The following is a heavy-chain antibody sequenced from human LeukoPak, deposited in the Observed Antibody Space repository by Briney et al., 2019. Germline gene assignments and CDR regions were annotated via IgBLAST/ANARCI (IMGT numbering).Heavy chain of an antibody. V-gene: IGHV3-48*02. Sequence: GPSLIFSCATTGFTFSSFRMNWVRKAPWKGLEWISYLTSSSSGMSYADSVKGRITISRDNAKNSVYLQMNSLRDEDTAVYYCARALKLAFDIWGQGTMVTVSS. CDR3: ARALKLAFDI. CDR1: GFTFSSFR. J-gene: IGHJ3*02. CDR2: LTSSSSGM.